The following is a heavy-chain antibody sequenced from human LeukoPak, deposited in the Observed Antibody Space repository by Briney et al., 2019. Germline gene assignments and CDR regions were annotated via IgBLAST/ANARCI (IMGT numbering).Heavy chain of an antibody. CDR1: GFIFSDYY. CDR3: ARAAFYDSSGYGHY. CDR2: ISSGGSTI. J-gene: IGHJ4*02. V-gene: IGHV3-11*04. D-gene: IGHD3-22*01. Sequence: GGSLRLSCAASGFIFSDYYMSWIRQAPTKGLEWVSYISSGGSTIYYADSVKGRFTISRDNAKNSLYLQMNSLRAEDTAVYYCARAAFYDSSGYGHYWGQGTLVTVSS.